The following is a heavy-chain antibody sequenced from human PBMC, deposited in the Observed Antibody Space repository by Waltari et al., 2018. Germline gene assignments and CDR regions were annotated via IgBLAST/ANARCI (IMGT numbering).Heavy chain of an antibody. D-gene: IGHD1-26*01. Sequence: QVPLKESGPVLVKPTETLTLTCTVSGFSLSTARMGVSWIRQPPGKALEWLAHIFSNDEKSYSTSLKSRLTISKDTSKSQVVLTMTNMDPVDTATYYCARIRVGARLYYFDYWGQGTLVTVSS. CDR2: IFSNDEK. CDR1: GFSLSTARMG. CDR3: ARIRVGARLYYFDY. V-gene: IGHV2-26*01. J-gene: IGHJ4*02.